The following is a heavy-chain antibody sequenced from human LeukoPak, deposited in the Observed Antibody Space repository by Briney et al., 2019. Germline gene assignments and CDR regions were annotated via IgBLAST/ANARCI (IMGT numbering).Heavy chain of an antibody. Sequence: GRSLRLSCAASGFTFSTYGMHWVRQAPGKGLQWVAVVWYDGTNIHYVDSVKGRFTISRDNSKSTLYLQVNSLRDEDTAVYYCAREAVGATHPDYWGQGTLVTVSS. V-gene: IGHV3-33*01. CDR2: VWYDGTNI. D-gene: IGHD1-26*01. CDR3: AREAVGATHPDY. CDR1: GFTFSTYG. J-gene: IGHJ4*02.